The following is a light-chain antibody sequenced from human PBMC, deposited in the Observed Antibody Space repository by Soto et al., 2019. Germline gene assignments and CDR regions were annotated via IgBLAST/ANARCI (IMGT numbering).Light chain of an antibody. J-gene: IGKJ4*01. CDR2: GAS. CDR3: QQYTDWPWGT. CDR1: QSVHSN. V-gene: IGKV3-15*01. Sequence: EIVMTQSPVTLSLSPGETATLSCRASQSVHSNLAWFQQHPGQAPRLLIYGASSRATGIPVRFSGSGSGTEFTLTISSLQPEDFAVYYCQQYTDWPWGTFGGGTKVGIK.